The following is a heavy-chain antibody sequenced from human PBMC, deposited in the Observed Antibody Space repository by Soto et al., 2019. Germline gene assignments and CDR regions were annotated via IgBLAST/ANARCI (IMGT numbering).Heavy chain of an antibody. J-gene: IGHJ5*02. D-gene: IGHD6-13*01. CDR1: GGSISSYY. Sequence: PSETLSLTCTVSGGSISSYYWSWIRQPPGKGLEWIGYIYYSGSTNYNPSLKSRVTISVDTSKNQFSLKLSSVTAADTAVYYCARRAGYSSSWYWFDPWGQGTLVTVS. CDR3: ARRAGYSSSWYWFDP. V-gene: IGHV4-59*08. CDR2: IYYSGST.